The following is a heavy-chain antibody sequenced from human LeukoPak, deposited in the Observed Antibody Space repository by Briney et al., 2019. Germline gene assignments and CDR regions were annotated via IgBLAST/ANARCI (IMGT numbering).Heavy chain of an antibody. CDR3: ARGSGYSSSWYWGSGDDYYGMDV. J-gene: IGHJ6*02. V-gene: IGHV4-59*01. Sequence: SETLSLTCTVSGGSISSYYWSWIRQPPGKGLEWIGYIYYSGSTNYNPSLKSRVTISVDTSKNQFSLKLSSVTAADTAVYYCARGSGYSSSWYWGSGDDYYGMDVWGQGTTVTVSS. D-gene: IGHD6-13*01. CDR2: IYYSGST. CDR1: GGSISSYY.